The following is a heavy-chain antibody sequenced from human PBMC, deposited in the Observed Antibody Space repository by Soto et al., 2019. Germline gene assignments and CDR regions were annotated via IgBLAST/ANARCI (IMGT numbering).Heavy chain of an antibody. CDR3: ARVRVEQLVLDWFDP. J-gene: IGHJ5*02. D-gene: IGHD6-13*01. Sequence: QVQLQESGPGLVKPSETLSLTCTVSGGSISSYYWSWIRQPPGKGLEWIGYIYYSGSTNYNPSLRSRVTSSVDTSKNQFSLKLSSVTAADTAVYYCARVRVEQLVLDWFDPWGQGTLVTVSS. V-gene: IGHV4-59*08. CDR1: GGSISSYY. CDR2: IYYSGST.